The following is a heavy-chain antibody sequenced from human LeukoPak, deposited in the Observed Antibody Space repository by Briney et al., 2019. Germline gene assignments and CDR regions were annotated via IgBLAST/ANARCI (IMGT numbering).Heavy chain of an antibody. Sequence: SATLSLTCAVSGGSISSSNCWSWVRQPPGKGLVWIGEIYQSVSTKYDPSLKSRVTISVDKSKNQFSLKLSSVTAADTAVYYCAREYCGGDCYYWYFDLWGRGTLVTVSS. CDR1: GGSISSSNC. J-gene: IGHJ2*01. CDR2: IYQSVST. CDR3: AREYCGGDCYYWYFDL. V-gene: IGHV4-4*02. D-gene: IGHD2-21*02.